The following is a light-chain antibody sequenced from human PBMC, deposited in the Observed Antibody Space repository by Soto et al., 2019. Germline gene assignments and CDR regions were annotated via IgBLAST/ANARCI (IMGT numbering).Light chain of an antibody. CDR2: EVS. CDR3: TSFTRSSTVV. J-gene: IGLJ3*02. V-gene: IGLV2-14*01. CDR1: SSDVGAYNY. Sequence: QSALTQPASMSGSPGQSITISCTGTSSDVGAYNYVSWYQQHPGKAPKLMIYEVSNRPSGVSHRFSGSKSGNTASLTIAGLQADDEADYYCTSFTRSSTVVFGGGTKVTVL.